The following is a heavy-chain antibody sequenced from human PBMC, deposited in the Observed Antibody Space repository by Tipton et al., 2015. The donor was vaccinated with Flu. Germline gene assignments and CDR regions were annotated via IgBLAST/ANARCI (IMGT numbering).Heavy chain of an antibody. CDR3: AKNHYYDSSGQDF. J-gene: IGHJ4*02. CDR2: ISYDGSKK. D-gene: IGHD3-22*01. Sequence: CAASGFIFNNYGMHWVRQAPGKGLERVAVISYDGSKKFYGDSVKGRFTISRDNSTNTVYLQMNSLRVEDTAVYYCAKNHYYDSSGQDFWGQGTLLVVSS. CDR1: GFIFNNYG. V-gene: IGHV3-30*18.